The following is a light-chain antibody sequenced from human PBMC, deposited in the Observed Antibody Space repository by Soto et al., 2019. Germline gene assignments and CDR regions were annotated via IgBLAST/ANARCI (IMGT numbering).Light chain of an antibody. CDR2: GAS. CDR1: QSINTF. J-gene: IGKJ1*01. Sequence: EIQVTQSPSSLSASVXDRVTITCRASQSINTFLNWYQQRPGKAPNLLIYGASNLQSGVPSRFSGSGSGTDFTLTISSLQPEAFATYYCQQTYTSRPWTFGRGTKVDIK. V-gene: IGKV1-39*01. CDR3: QQTYTSRPWT.